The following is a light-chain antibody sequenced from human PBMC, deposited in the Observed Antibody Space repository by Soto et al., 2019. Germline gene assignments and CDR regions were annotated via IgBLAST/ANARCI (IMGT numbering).Light chain of an antibody. J-gene: IGLJ2*01. V-gene: IGLV2-14*01. CDR1: SSDVGGFNY. CDR3: SSYTSSNTLVV. Sequence: QSALTQPASVSGSPGQSITISCTGTSSDVGGFNYVSWYQQHPGKAPKLMISDVSNRPSGVSNRFSGSKSGNTASMTISGLQAEGEADYYCSSYTSSNTLVVFGGGTKLTVL. CDR2: DVS.